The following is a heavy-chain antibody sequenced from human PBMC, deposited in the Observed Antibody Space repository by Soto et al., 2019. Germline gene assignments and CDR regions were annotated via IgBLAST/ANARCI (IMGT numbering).Heavy chain of an antibody. D-gene: IGHD5-18*01. CDR3: AKDLSGIQIWSPPAYFDY. CDR1: GFTFSSYG. Sequence: QVQLVESGGGVVQPGRSLRLSCAASGFTFSSYGMHWVRQAPGKGLEWVAVISYDGSNKYYADSVKGRFTISRDNSKNTLYLQMNSLRAEDTAVYYCAKDLSGIQIWSPPAYFDYWGQGTLVTVSS. V-gene: IGHV3-30*18. J-gene: IGHJ4*02. CDR2: ISYDGSNK.